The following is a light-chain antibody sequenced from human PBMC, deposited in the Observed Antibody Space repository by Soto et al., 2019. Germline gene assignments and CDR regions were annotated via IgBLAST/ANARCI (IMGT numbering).Light chain of an antibody. Sequence: EIVLTQSPATLSLSPGERATLSCRASQSVSSYLAWYQQKPGQATRLIIYDASNRANGIPARFSGSGSGTDFTLAISSLEPEDFAVYYCQQYNNWHPITFGQGTRLEIK. CDR3: QQYNNWHPIT. J-gene: IGKJ5*01. CDR2: DAS. V-gene: IGKV3-11*01. CDR1: QSVSSY.